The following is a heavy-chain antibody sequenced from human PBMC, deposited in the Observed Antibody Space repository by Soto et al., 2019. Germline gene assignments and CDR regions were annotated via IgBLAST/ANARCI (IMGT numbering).Heavy chain of an antibody. CDR3: ARVRSSSWYESYYYYYGMDV. J-gene: IGHJ6*02. Sequence: GGSLRLSCAASGFTFSSYWMHWVRQAPGKGLVWVSRINSDGSSTSYADSVKGRFTISRGNAKNTLYLQMNSLRAEDTAVYYCARVRSSSWYESYYYYYGMDVWGQGTTVTVSS. CDR1: GFTFSSYW. D-gene: IGHD6-13*01. CDR2: INSDGSST. V-gene: IGHV3-74*01.